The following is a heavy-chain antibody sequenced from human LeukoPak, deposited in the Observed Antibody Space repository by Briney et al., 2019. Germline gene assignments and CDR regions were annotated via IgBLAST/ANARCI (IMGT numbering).Heavy chain of an antibody. V-gene: IGHV3-7*01. CDR2: INQDETEK. D-gene: IGHD3-10*01. J-gene: IGHJ4*02. Sequence: GGSLRLSCAASGFTFSSYEMNWVRQAPGKGLEWVANINQDETEKYYVDSVKGRFTISRDNAKNSLYLQMNSLRADDTAVYYCVRPYYYSSGSLNWGQGTLVTVSS. CDR1: GFTFSSYE. CDR3: VRPYYYSSGSLN.